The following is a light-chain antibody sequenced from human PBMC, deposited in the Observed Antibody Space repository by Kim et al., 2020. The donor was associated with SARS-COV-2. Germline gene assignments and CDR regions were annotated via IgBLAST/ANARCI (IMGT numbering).Light chain of an antibody. V-gene: IGKV3-20*01. J-gene: IGKJ2*03. Sequence: LAPGERATLSSRASQSVSSSYLAWYQQKPGQAPRLLIYGASSRATGIPDRFSGSGSGTDFTLTISRLEPEDFAVYYCQQYGSSPYSFGQGTKLEI. CDR3: QQYGSSPYS. CDR1: QSVSSSY. CDR2: GAS.